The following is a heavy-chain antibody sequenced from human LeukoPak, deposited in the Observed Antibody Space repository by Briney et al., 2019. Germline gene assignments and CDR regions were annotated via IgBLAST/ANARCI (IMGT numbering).Heavy chain of an antibody. V-gene: IGHV4-30-4*08. D-gene: IGHD2-2*02. Sequence: SETLSLTCTVSGGSISSGDYYWSRIRQPPGKGLEWIGYIYYSGSTYYNPSLKSRVTISVDTSKNQFSLKLSSVTAADTAVYYCAREDGSTSCYTLWGQGTLVTVSS. J-gene: IGHJ4*02. CDR3: AREDGSTSCYTL. CDR1: GGSISSGDYY. CDR2: IYYSGST.